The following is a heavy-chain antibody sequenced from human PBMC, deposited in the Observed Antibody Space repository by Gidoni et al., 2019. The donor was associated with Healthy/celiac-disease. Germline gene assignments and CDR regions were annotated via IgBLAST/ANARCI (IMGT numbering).Heavy chain of an antibody. J-gene: IGHJ5*02. D-gene: IGHD3-3*01. CDR3: ARVRRPGVARRWFDP. CDR2: INHSGST. Sequence: QVQLQQWGAGLLKPSETLSLTCAVYGGSFSGYYWSWIRQPPGKGLEWIGEINHSGSTNYTPSLKSRVTISVDTSKNQFPLKLSSVTAADTAVYYCARVRRPGVARRWFDPWGQGTLVTVSS. CDR1: GGSFSGYY. V-gene: IGHV4-34*01.